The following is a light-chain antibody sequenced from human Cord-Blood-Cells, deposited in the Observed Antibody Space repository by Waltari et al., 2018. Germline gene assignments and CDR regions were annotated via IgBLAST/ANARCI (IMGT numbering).Light chain of an antibody. V-gene: IGLV2-14*01. CDR1: SSDVGGYNY. CDR3: SSYTSSSPWV. Sequence: QSALTQPASVSGSPGPSITIPCTGTSSDVGGYNYVSWYQQHPGKAPKLMIYDVSKRPSGVSNRFSGSKSGNTASLTISGLQAEDEADYYCSSYTSSSPWVFGGGTKLTVL. J-gene: IGLJ3*02. CDR2: DVS.